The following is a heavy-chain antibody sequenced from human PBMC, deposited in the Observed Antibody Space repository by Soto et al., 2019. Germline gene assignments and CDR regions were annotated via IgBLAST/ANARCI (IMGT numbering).Heavy chain of an antibody. CDR3: ATDLVTGTTIAFDI. Sequence: ASVKVSCKVPGFTLTELSMYWVRQSPGKGLEWMGGFDPEDGETIYAQKFQGRVTMTEDTSTDTAYMELSSLRSEDTAVYYCATDLVTGTTIAFDIWGQGTMVTVSS. D-gene: IGHD1-20*01. J-gene: IGHJ3*02. V-gene: IGHV1-24*01. CDR1: GFTLTELS. CDR2: FDPEDGET.